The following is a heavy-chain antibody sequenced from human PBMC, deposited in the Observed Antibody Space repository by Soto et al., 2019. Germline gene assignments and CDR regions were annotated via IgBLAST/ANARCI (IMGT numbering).Heavy chain of an antibody. CDR1: GASITSTTYF. V-gene: IGHV4-39*01. CDR2: VYYSGKT. Sequence: SETLSLTCSLSGASITSTTYFWAWIRQPPGKGLEWAGSVYYSGKTHYNPSLKSRTTISVDRSRNQFSLQVSSVTAADTAVYYCAKNLPRTGRFDYWGQGTVVTVSS. J-gene: IGHJ4*02. CDR3: AKNLPRTGRFDY.